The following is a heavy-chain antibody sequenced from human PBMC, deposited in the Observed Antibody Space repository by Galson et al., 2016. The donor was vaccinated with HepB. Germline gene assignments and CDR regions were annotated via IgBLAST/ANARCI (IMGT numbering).Heavy chain of an antibody. D-gene: IGHD6-13*01. CDR3: ARAAAGDYLYYGVDV. Sequence: SETLSLTCAVNGESFSDYVWTWIRQPPGKGLERIGDINDSGNTNFNSSLKGRVAISVDPSKNQFSLKVTSVTAADTGEYFCARAAAGDYLYYGVDVWGQGTTVTVSS. J-gene: IGHJ6*02. CDR2: INDSGNT. V-gene: IGHV4-34*01. CDR1: GESFSDYV.